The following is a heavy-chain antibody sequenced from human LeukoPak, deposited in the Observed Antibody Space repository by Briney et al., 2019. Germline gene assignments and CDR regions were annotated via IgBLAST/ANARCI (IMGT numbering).Heavy chain of an antibody. V-gene: IGHV4-61*01. Sequence: SETLSLTCTVSGGSVRSGNYFWSWIRQPPGKALEWIGHIYYSGSTKYNPSLKSRVTISVDTSKNQFSLKLSSLTAADTAVYYCAREFALTTATAYYFDYWGQGTLVTVSS. J-gene: IGHJ4*02. CDR2: IYYSGST. D-gene: IGHD4-17*01. CDR3: AREFALTTATAYYFDY. CDR1: GGSVRSGNYF.